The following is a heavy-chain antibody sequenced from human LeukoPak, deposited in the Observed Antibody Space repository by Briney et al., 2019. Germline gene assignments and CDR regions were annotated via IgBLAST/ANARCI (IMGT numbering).Heavy chain of an antibody. V-gene: IGHV3-30*02. CDR3: ANFEGSSQAFHI. J-gene: IGHJ3*02. CDR1: GFTFSAYP. D-gene: IGHD6-13*01. Sequence: GRSLRLSCAASGFTFSAYPMHRVRQAPGKGLEWVASILYDGSKKFYDDSVKGRFSIYRDNSNYTLYLQMNSLRVEDTAVFYCANFEGSSQAFHIWGQGTLVTVSS. CDR2: ILYDGSKK.